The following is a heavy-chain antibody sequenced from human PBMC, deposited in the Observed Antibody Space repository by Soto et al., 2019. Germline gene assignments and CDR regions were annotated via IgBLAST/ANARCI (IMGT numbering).Heavy chain of an antibody. V-gene: IGHV4-59*01. CDR1: GVSITSYF. J-gene: IGHJ4*02. Sequence: SETLSLTCTVSGVSITSYFWSWIRQTPGKGLDWIGSISFSGATYSNPSLKGRAALSVDTSENHLSLTLNSVTSADTAVYFCAREGGESSDGLYYFDSWGQGSLVTVSS. CDR3: AREGGESSDGLYYFDS. CDR2: ISFSGAT. D-gene: IGHD3-16*01.